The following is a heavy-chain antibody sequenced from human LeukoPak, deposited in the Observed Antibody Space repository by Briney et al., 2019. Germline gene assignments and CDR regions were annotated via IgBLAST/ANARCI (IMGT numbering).Heavy chain of an antibody. CDR3: ARSNGWYSFDY. J-gene: IGHJ4*02. CDR1: GGSISNYF. V-gene: IGHV4-59*01. D-gene: IGHD6-19*01. Sequence: SETLSLTCTVSGGSISNYFWSWIRQPPGKGLEWVAYIYDSGTSNYNPSLKSRVTISVDTSKNQFSLSLSSVTAADTAVYYYARSNGWYSFDYWGQGTLVTVSS. CDR2: IYDSGTS.